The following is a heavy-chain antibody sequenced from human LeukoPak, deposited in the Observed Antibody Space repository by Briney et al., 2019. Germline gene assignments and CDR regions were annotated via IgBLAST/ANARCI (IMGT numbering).Heavy chain of an antibody. J-gene: IGHJ3*02. CDR1: GFTFSDYW. V-gene: IGHV3-74*01. CDR3: AREFGHCSGGSCYSQAFDI. D-gene: IGHD2-15*01. CDR2: INGDGSST. Sequence: GGSLRLSCAASGFTFSDYWVHWVRQAPGKGLVWVSRINGDGSSTKYADSVKGRFTISRDNAKNTLYLQMNSLGAEDTAVYYCAREFGHCSGGSCYSQAFDIWGQGTMVTVSS.